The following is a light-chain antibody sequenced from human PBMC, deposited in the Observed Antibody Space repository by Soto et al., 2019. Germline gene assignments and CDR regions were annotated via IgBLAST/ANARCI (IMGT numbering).Light chain of an antibody. CDR2: AAS. CDR1: QSISSY. J-gene: IGKJ2*02. CDR3: QQSYSTPSCT. Sequence: DIQMTQSPSSLSASVGESVTITCRASQSISSYLNWYQQKPGKAPKLLIYAASSLQSGVPSRFSGSESRTDLTLTISSLQPEDFATYYCQQSYSTPSCTFGQGSKLEIK. V-gene: IGKV1-39*01.